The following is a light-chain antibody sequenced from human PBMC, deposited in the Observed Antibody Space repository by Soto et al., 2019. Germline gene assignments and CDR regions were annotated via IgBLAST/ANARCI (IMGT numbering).Light chain of an antibody. J-gene: IGLJ1*01. CDR1: SPNIGSNY. V-gene: IGLV1-40*01. Sequence: QSVLTQPPSASGTPGQRVTISCSGSSPNIGSNYVYWYQQLPGTAPKLLIYGNKNRPSGVPDRFSGSKSGTSASLAITGLQAEDEADYYCQSYDSSLSVSYVFGTGTKLTVL. CDR3: QSYDSSLSVSYV. CDR2: GNK.